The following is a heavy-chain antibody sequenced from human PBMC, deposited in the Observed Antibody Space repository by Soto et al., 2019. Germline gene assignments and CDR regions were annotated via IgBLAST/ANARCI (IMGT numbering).Heavy chain of an antibody. D-gene: IGHD3-10*01. CDR3: ARGDGWGTYIYYSYGMGV. J-gene: IGHJ6*02. V-gene: IGHV5-51*01. CDR1: GYSFSSYW. CDR2: IYPADSDT. Sequence: GESLKISCKGSGYSFSSYWIAWVRQMPGKGLEWMGIIYPADSDTSYNPSFQGQVTISADKSISTAYLQWSSLKASDTAMYYCARGDGWGTYIYYSYGMGVGGQGTRVPVSS.